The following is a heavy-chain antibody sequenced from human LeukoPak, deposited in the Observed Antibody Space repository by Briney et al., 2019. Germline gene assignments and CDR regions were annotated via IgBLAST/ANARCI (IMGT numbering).Heavy chain of an antibody. CDR1: GFTFSSYA. CDR2: ISGSGGST. CDR3: AKTRTAVVAAFFDY. V-gene: IGHV3-23*01. Sequence: GGPLRLSCAASGFTFSSYAMSWVRQAPGKGLEWVSAISGSGGSTYYADSVKGRFTISRDNSKNTLYLQMNSLRAEDTAVYYCAKTRTAVVAAFFDYWGQGTLVTVSS. J-gene: IGHJ4*02. D-gene: IGHD2-15*01.